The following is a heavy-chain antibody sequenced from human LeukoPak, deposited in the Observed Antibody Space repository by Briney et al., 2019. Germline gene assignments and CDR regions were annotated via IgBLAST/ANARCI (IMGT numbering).Heavy chain of an antibody. CDR3: ARVRQYCTNGVCFYTRFDY. CDR1: GGSFSGYY. CDR2: IYYSGST. J-gene: IGHJ4*02. V-gene: IGHV4-34*01. D-gene: IGHD2-8*01. Sequence: SETLSLTCAVSGGSFSGYYWSWIRQPPGKGLEWIGRIYYSGSTYYNPSLKSRVTISVDTSKNQFSLKLSSVTAADTAVYYCARVRQYCTNGVCFYTRFDYWGQGTLVTVSS.